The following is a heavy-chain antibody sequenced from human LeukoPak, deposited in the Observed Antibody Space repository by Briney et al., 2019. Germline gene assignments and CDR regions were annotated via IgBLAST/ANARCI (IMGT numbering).Heavy chain of an antibody. CDR1: GFTFGDYA. CDR2: IRSKAYGGTT. CDR3: TRAYDSSGYYRYFDY. Sequence: GGSLRLSCTASGFTFGDYAMSWVRQAPGKGLEWGGFIRSKAYGGTTEYAASVKGRFTISRDDSKSIAYLQMNSLKTEDTAVYYCTRAYDSSGYYRYFDYWGQGTLVTVSS. D-gene: IGHD3-22*01. V-gene: IGHV3-49*04. J-gene: IGHJ4*02.